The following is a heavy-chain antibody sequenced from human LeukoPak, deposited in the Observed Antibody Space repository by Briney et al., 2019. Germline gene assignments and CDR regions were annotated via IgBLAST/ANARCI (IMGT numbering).Heavy chain of an antibody. J-gene: IGHJ6*02. V-gene: IGHV4-4*07. CDR1: GGSISSYY. CDR2: IYTSGST. D-gene: IGHD1-14*01. Sequence: SETLSLTCTVSGGSISSYYWSWIRQPAGKGLEWIGRIYTSGSTNYNPSLKSRVTMSVDTSKYQFSLKLSSVTAADTVVYYCARITYYYYYGMDVWGQGTTVTVSS. CDR3: ARITYYYYYGMDV.